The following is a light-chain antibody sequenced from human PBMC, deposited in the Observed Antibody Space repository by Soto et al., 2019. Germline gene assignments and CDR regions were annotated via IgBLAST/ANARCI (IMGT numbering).Light chain of an antibody. CDR2: DVS. J-gene: IGLJ1*01. CDR3: SSYTSSSTV. Sequence: QSALTQPASVSGSPGQSITISCTGTSSDVGGYNYVSWYQQHPGKAPKLMIYDVSNRPSGVSNRFSGSKSGNTASLTISGLQDEDDADYYCSSYTSSSTVFGTGTKLTVL. CDR1: SSDVGGYNY. V-gene: IGLV2-14*01.